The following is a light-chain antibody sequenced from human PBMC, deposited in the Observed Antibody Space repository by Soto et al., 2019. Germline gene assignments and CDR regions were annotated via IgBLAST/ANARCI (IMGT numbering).Light chain of an antibody. CDR2: EGS. CDR1: SSDVGGYDL. Sequence: QSALTQPASVSGSPGQSITISCTGTSSDVGGYDLVSWYQHHPGKAPKLIIYEGSKRPSGISNRFSGSKSGNTASLIISGLQGDDEGDYYCCAYVSSNTLLFGGGTQLTVL. J-gene: IGLJ3*02. V-gene: IGLV2-23*01. CDR3: CAYVSSNTLL.